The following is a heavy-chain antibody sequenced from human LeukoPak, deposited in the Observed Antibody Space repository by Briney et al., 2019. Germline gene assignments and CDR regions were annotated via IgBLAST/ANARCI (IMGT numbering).Heavy chain of an antibody. J-gene: IGHJ6*03. CDR3: ARTTEGYCRGRSCYSYYYYMDV. D-gene: IGHD2-15*01. Sequence: SETLSLTCTVSGGSISSYYWSWIRQPPGKGLEWIGYIYYSGSTNYNPSLKRRVTISVDTSKNQFSLKLSSVTAADTAVYYCARTTEGYCRGRSCYSYYYYMDVWGKGTTVTVSS. V-gene: IGHV4-59*01. CDR1: GGSISSYY. CDR2: IYYSGST.